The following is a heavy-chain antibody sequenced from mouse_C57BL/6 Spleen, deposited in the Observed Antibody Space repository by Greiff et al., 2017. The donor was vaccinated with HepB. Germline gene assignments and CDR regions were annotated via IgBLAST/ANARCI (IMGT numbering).Heavy chain of an antibody. CDR3: ARSGITTVVARYWYFDV. CDR2: IYPRSGNT. D-gene: IGHD1-1*01. V-gene: IGHV1-81*01. J-gene: IGHJ1*03. CDR1: GYTFTSYG. Sequence: QVQLKQSGAELARPGASVKLSCKASGYTFTSYGISWVKQRTGQGLEWIGEIYPRSGNTYYNEKFKGQATLTADKSSSTAYMELRSLTSEDSAVYFCARSGITTVVARYWYFDVWGTGTTVTVSS.